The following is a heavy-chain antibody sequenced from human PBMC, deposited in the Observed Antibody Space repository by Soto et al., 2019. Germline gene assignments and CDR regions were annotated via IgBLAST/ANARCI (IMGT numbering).Heavy chain of an antibody. D-gene: IGHD3-3*01. J-gene: IGHJ4*02. CDR1: GFTFNDYY. CDR3: ARERKEGYWSGYSYDC. Sequence: PGGSLRLSCAASGFTFNDYYMSWIRQAPGKGLEVVSYISSSSSTVYYADSVKGRFTVSRDNAKNSLFLHMNNLRAEDTALYYCARERKEGYWSGYSYDCWGQGTLVTVSS. CDR2: ISSSSSTV. V-gene: IGHV3-11*01.